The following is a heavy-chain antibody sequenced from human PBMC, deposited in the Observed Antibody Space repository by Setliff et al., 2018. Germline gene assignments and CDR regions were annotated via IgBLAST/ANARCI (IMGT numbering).Heavy chain of an antibody. CDR1: GASINSGTYY. CDR3: ARTGTYRYFDY. V-gene: IGHV4-39*01. CDR2: IHYSGTT. J-gene: IGHJ4*02. Sequence: PSETLSLTCTVSGASINSGTYYWAWIRQPPGKGLEWIGRIHYSGTTYYNASLTSRVTMSVDTSKNQFSLNLSSVTAADTAVYYCARTGTYRYFDYWGQGALVTVSS. D-gene: IGHD1-26*01.